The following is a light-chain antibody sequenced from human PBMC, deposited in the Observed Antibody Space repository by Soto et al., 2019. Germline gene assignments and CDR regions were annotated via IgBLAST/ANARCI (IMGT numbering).Light chain of an antibody. V-gene: IGKV3-20*01. J-gene: IGKJ1*01. CDR3: HQYGSSPRT. Sequence: EVVLTQSPGTLSLSPGEGATLSCRASQRVTNNYLAWYQQKPGHPPKLLIYGPSSMATDIPDRLSGSGSRTDFTLPISKMELEDFAVYFCHQYGSSPRTFGQGTKVEF. CDR1: QRVTNNY. CDR2: GPS.